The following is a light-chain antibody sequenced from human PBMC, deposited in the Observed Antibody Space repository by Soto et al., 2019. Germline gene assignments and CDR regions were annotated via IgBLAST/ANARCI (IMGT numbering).Light chain of an antibody. J-gene: IGKJ5*01. CDR3: QQYNNWPPIT. V-gene: IGKV3-15*01. CDR2: GAS. CDR1: QSISDT. Sequence: EIVMTPSPATLSVSPVGRATLSCRASQSISDTLAWYQQKPGQAPRLLIYGASKRATGFPARFSGSGSGTDFTLTISSLQSEDFAVYYCQQYNNWPPITFGQGTRLEIK.